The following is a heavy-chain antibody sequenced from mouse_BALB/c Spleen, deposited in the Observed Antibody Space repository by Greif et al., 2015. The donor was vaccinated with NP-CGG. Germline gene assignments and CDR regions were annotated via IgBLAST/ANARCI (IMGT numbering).Heavy chain of an antibody. V-gene: IGHV14-3*02. CDR1: GFHIKDTY. J-gene: IGHJ1*01. D-gene: IGHD4-1*01. CDR2: IDPANGNT. Sequence: EVQLQQSGAELVKPGASVKLSCTASGFHIKDTYMHWVKQRPEQGLERIGRIDPANGNTKYDPKFQGKATITADTSSNTAYLQRSSLTSEDTAVDYCANWDWYFEVWGAGTTVTVSS. CDR3: ANWDWYFEV.